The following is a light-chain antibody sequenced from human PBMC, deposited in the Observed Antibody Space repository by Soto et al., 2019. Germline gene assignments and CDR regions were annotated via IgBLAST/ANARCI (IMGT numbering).Light chain of an antibody. V-gene: IGKV1-5*01. CDR3: QQYYSYPLT. CDR1: QNIRSR. J-gene: IGKJ4*01. CDR2: AAS. Sequence: QMTQSPSTLSASVGDRVTITCRASQNIRSRLAWYQQKPGKAPKLLIYAASTLQSGVPSRFSGSGSGTDFTLTISCLQSEDFATYYCQQYYSYPLTFGGGNKGDIK.